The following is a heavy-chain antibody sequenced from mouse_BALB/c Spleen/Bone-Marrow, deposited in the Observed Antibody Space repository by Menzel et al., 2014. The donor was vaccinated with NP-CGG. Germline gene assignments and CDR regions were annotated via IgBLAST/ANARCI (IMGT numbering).Heavy chain of an antibody. D-gene: IGHD1-1*01. J-gene: IGHJ4*01. CDR2: INPRSGRT. Sequence: QVQLQQPGAELVKPGASVKLSCKASGYTFTSYWMYWVIQRPGQGLEWIGEINPRSGRTNYNEKFKSRATLTVDKSSSTAYMQLSSLTSEDSAVYYCARGLYGAMDYWDQGTSVTVSS. CDR1: GYTFTSYW. V-gene: IGHV1S81*02. CDR3: ARGLYGAMDY.